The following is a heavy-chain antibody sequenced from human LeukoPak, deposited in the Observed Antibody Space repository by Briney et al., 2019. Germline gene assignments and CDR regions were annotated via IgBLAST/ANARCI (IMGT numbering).Heavy chain of an antibody. V-gene: IGHV3-11*01. J-gene: IGHJ4*02. CDR2: ISSCGSTI. D-gene: IGHD4-23*01. CDR1: GFTFSDYY. CDR3: AKTATVVIQYYFDY. Sequence: GGSLRLSCAASGFTFSDYYMSWIRQAPGKGLEWVSYISSCGSTIYYADSVKGRFTISRDNAKNSLYLQMNSLRAEDTAVYYCAKTATVVIQYYFDYWGQGTLVTVSS.